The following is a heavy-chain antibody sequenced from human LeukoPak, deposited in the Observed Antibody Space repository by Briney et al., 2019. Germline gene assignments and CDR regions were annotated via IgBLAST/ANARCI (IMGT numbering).Heavy chain of an antibody. CDR2: IYHSGST. CDR1: GYSISRGYY. J-gene: IGHJ4*02. V-gene: IGHV4-38-2*01. Sequence: SETLSLTCAVSGYSISRGYYWGWIRQPPGKGLEWIGSIYHSGSTYYNPSLKSRVTISVDTSKNQFSLKLSSVTAADTAVYYCARAVYYDSSAYYQNFDYWGQGTLVTVSS. D-gene: IGHD3-22*01. CDR3: ARAVYYDSSAYYQNFDY.